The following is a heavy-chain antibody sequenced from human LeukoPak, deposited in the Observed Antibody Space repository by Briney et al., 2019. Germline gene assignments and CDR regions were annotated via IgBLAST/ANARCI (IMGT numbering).Heavy chain of an antibody. CDR1: GFTFSSYS. CDR2: IRSKAYGGTT. D-gene: IGHD1-26*01. CDR3: TRVPIVGATRLDL. V-gene: IGHV3-49*04. J-gene: IGHJ2*01. Sequence: GGSLRLSCAASGFTFSSYSMNWVRQAPGKGLEWVGFIRSKAYGGTTEYAASVKGRFTISRDDSKSIAYLQMNSLKTEDTAVYYCTRVPIVGATRLDLWGRGTLVTVSS.